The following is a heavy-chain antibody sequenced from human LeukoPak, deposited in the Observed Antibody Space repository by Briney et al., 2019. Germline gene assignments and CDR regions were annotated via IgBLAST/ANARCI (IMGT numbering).Heavy chain of an antibody. Sequence: GSLRLSCAVSGFTFSSYWMTWVRQAPGKGLEWVAHIKQDGSEKEYVDSVKGRFTISRDNAKSSLYLQLNSLRDEDTAVYYCARVGGYNYAQEGYYYFGMDVWGQGTTDTVSS. CDR1: GFTFSSYW. CDR3: ARVGGYNYAQEGYYYFGMDV. D-gene: IGHD5-18*01. CDR2: IKQDGSEK. J-gene: IGHJ6*02. V-gene: IGHV3-7*01.